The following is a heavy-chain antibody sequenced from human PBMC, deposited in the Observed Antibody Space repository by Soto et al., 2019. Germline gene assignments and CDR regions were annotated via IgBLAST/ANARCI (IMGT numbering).Heavy chain of an antibody. D-gene: IGHD3-22*01. CDR2: IYYSGST. CDR3: ARASGYYYLGYYYYGMDV. V-gene: IGHV4-59*01. J-gene: IGHJ6*02. Sequence: SETLSLTCTVSGGSISSYYWSWIRQPPGKGLEWIGYIYYSGSTNYNPSLKSRVTISVDTSKNQFSLKLSSVTAADTAVYYCARASGYYYLGYYYYGMDVWVQGTTVTVSS. CDR1: GGSISSYY.